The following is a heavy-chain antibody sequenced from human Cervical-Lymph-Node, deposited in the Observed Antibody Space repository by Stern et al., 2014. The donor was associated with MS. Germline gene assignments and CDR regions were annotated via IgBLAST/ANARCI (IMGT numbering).Heavy chain of an antibody. CDR3: AKDINDYWSGPADY. V-gene: IGHV3-9*01. CDR2: INWSGGNT. CDR1: GFTFADPA. Sequence: EVQLVESGGGLVPLGRSPRVFCAASGFTFADPAMHWVRQARGKGLEWVSGINWSGGNTGYADVVEGRFTISRDNAKNSLYLQINSLRVEDTAFYYCAKDINDYWSGPADYWGQGTLVTVSS. D-gene: IGHD3-3*01. J-gene: IGHJ4*02.